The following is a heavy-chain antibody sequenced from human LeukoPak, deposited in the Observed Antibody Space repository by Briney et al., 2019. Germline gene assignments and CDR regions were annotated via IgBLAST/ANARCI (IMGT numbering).Heavy chain of an antibody. Sequence: SETLPLTCAVYGGSFSGYYWSWIRQPPGKGLEWIGEINHSGSTNYNPSLKSRVTISVDTSKNQFSLKLSPVTAADTAVYYCAREESGYQRKNAFDIWGQGTMVTVSS. J-gene: IGHJ3*02. CDR1: GGSFSGYY. CDR2: INHSGST. D-gene: IGHD3-9*01. V-gene: IGHV4-34*01. CDR3: AREESGYQRKNAFDI.